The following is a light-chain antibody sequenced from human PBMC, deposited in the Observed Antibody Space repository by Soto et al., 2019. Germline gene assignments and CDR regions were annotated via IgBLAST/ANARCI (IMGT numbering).Light chain of an antibody. Sequence: QSALTQPASVSGSPGQSITIPCTGTSSDVGGYNYVSWYQQHPGNAPKLMIYDVSNRPSGVSNRFSGSKSGNTASLTISGRQAEDEADYYCSSYTSSSTLVVFGGWTKLTVL. V-gene: IGLV2-14*01. CDR3: SSYTSSSTLVV. J-gene: IGLJ2*01. CDR1: SSDVGGYNY. CDR2: DVS.